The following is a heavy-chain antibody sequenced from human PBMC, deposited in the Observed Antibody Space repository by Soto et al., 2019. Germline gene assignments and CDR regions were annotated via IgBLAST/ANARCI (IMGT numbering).Heavy chain of an antibody. CDR1: GFTFSSYS. Sequence: EVQLVESGGGLVQPGGSLRLSCAASGFTFSSYSMNWVRQAPGKGLEWVSYISSSSNTIYYADSLKGRFTISRDNAKNTRYMQMNSLRDEDTAVYYCAREVASRGAGWFDPWGQGTLVTVSS. CDR2: ISSSSNTI. V-gene: IGHV3-48*02. D-gene: IGHD3-10*01. J-gene: IGHJ5*02. CDR3: AREVASRGAGWFDP.